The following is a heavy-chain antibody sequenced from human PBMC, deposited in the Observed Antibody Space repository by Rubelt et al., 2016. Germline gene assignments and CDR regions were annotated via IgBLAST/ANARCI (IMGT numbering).Heavy chain of an antibody. V-gene: IGHV3-23*04. CDR1: GFTFSSYA. J-gene: IGHJ3*02. CDR3: AKVYGGYDPPDAFDI. CDR2: ISGSGAAT. D-gene: IGHD5-12*01. Sequence: EVHLVESGGGLVKPGGSLRLSCAASGFTFSSYAMSWVRQAPGKGLEWVSGISGSGAATYYADSGKGRVTMLRDNFKHTLYLQMNSLRAEDTAVYYCAKVYGGYDPPDAFDIWGQGTMVTVSS.